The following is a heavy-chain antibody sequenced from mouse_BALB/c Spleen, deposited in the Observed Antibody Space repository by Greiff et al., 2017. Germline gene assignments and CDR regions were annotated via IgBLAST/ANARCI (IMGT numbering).Heavy chain of an antibody. CDR1: GFTFTDYY. D-gene: IGHD4-1*02. J-gene: IGHJ4*01. CDR3: ARDPNWSYAMDY. V-gene: IGHV7-3*02. CDR2: IRNKANGYTT. Sequence: DVMLVESGGGLVQPGGSLRLSCATSGFTFTDYYMSWVRQPPGKALEWLGFIRNKANGYTTEYSASVKGRFTISRDNSQSILYLQMNTLRAEDSATYYCARDPNWSYAMDYWGQGTSVTVSS.